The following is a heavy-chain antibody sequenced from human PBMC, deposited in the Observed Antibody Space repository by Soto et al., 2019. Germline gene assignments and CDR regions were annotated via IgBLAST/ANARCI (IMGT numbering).Heavy chain of an antibody. J-gene: IGHJ4*02. D-gene: IGHD2-2*01. CDR3: AGRSTSANYFDY. Sequence: SETLSLTCTVSGGYISSYYCSWIRQPPGEGLEWIGYIYYSVSTNYNPSLKSRVTISVDTSKNQFSLKLSSVNAADTGVYFRAGRSTSANYFDYWGPGNLVTVSS. CDR1: GGYISSYY. CDR2: IYYSVST. V-gene: IGHV4-59*08.